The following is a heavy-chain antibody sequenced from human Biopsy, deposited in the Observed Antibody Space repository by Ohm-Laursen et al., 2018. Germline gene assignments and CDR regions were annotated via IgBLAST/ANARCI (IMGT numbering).Heavy chain of an antibody. CDR3: ARELGNGMDV. Sequence: GPLRLSCAASGFTFSDYYMNWIRQAPGKGLEWVSFITNTGRTVYADSVKGRFTISRDNADNSLHLQMKSLRAEDTAVYYCARELGNGMDVWGQGTPVTVSS. J-gene: IGHJ6*02. CDR1: GFTFSDYY. V-gene: IGHV3-11*01. CDR2: ITNTGRTV.